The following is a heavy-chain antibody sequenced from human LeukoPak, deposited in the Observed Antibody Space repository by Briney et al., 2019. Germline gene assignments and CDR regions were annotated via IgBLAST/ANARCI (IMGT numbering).Heavy chain of an antibody. D-gene: IGHD6-13*01. J-gene: IGHJ4*02. CDR1: GFTFSSYA. CDR2: ISGSGGST. Sequence: GESLKISCAASGFTFSSYAMSWVRQAPGKGLEWVSAISGSGGSTYYADSVKGRFTISRDNSKNTLYLQMNSLRAEDTAVYYCAKSRGSIAAAGTYWGQGTLVTVSS. CDR3: AKSRGSIAAAGTY. V-gene: IGHV3-23*01.